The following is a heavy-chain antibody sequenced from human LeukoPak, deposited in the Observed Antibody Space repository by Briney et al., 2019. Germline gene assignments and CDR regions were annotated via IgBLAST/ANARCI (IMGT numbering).Heavy chain of an antibody. CDR1: GGTFSSYA. V-gene: IGHV1-69*13. J-gene: IGHJ6*03. D-gene: IGHD5-12*01. CDR2: IIPILGTA. Sequence: SVKVSCKASGGTFSSYAISWVRQAPGQGLEWMGGIIPILGTANYAQKFQGRVTITADESTSAAYMELSSLRSEDTAVYYCACSGYDPEDTYYYYYMDVWGKGTTVTVSS. CDR3: ACSGYDPEDTYYYYYMDV.